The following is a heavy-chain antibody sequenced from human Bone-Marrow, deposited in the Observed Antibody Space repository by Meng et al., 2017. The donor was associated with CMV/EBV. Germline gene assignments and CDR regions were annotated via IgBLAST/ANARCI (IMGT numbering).Heavy chain of an antibody. CDR3: AKGSGGGWSGYYTGFDY. V-gene: IGHV3-43*01. D-gene: IGHD3-3*01. CDR1: GFTFDDYT. J-gene: IGHJ4*02. Sequence: GGSLRLSWAASGFTFDDYTMHWVRQAPGKGLEWVSLISWDGGSTYYADSVKGRFTISRDNSKNSLYLQMNSLRTEDTALYYCAKGSGGGWSGYYTGFDYWGQGTLVTVSS. CDR2: ISWDGGST.